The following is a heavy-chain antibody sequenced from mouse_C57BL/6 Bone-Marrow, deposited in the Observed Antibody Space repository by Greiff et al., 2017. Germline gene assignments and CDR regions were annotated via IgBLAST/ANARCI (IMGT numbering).Heavy chain of an antibody. V-gene: IGHV14-4*01. Sequence: VQLKQSGAELVRPGASVKLSCTASGFNIKDAYMHWVKQRPEQGLEWIGWIDPENGDTEYASKFQGKATITADTSSNTAYLQLSSLTSEDAAVYYCTTWGWLLYYFDVWGQGTTLTVSS. CDR3: TTWGWLLYYFDV. J-gene: IGHJ2*01. CDR2: IDPENGDT. CDR1: GFNIKDAY. D-gene: IGHD2-3*01.